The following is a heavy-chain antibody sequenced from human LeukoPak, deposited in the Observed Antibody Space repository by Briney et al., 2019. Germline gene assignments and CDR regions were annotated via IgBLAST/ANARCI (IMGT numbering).Heavy chain of an antibody. J-gene: IGHJ4*02. D-gene: IGHD4-23*01. CDR1: GFTFDDYA. CDR3: AKDRGYGGNSGSEFDY. V-gene: IGHV3-9*01. CDR2: ISWNSGSI. Sequence: GRSLRLSCAASGFTFDDYAMHWVRRAPGKGLEWVSGISWNSGSIGYADSVKGRFTISRDNAKNSLYLQMNSLRAEDTALYYCAKDRGYGGNSGSEFDYWGQGTLVTVSS.